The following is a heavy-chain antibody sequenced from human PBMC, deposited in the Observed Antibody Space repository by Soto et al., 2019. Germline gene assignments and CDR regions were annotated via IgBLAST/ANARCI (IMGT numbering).Heavy chain of an antibody. Sequence: SGPTLVNPTQTPTLTCTFSGFSLSTSGVGVGWIRQPPGKALEWLALIYWNDDKRYSPSLKSRLTITKDTSKNQVVLTMTNMDPVDTATYYCAHTTEMATPADYWGQGTLVTVSS. CDR2: IYWNDDK. CDR3: AHTTEMATPADY. V-gene: IGHV2-5*01. J-gene: IGHJ4*02. CDR1: GFSLSTSGVG. D-gene: IGHD2-15*01.